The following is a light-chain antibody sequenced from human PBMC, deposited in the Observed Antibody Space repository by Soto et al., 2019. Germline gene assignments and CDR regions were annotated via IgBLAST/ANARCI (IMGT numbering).Light chain of an antibody. CDR2: AAS. Sequence: DIQLTQSPSFLSASVGDRVTITCRASQGISSYLAWYQQKPGKAPKLLIYAASTLQSGVPSRFSGSGSGTYFTLTISSLQPEDFATYYCQRRNGYPLTFGGGTKVEIK. CDR3: QRRNGYPLT. V-gene: IGKV1-9*01. J-gene: IGKJ4*01. CDR1: QGISSY.